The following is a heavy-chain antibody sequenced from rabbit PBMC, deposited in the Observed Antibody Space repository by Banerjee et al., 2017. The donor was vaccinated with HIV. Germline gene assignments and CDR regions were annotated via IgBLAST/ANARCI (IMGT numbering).Heavy chain of an antibody. Sequence: QSLEESGGGLVKPEGSLTLTCKASGFDLSSYYWMCWVRQAPGKGLEWIACIYAGSGSPYYASWVNGRFTISRSTSLNTVDLKMTSLTAADTATYFCARDGYDDYGEIVNFNLWGPGTLVTVS. D-gene: IGHD2-1*01. V-gene: IGHV1S43*01. CDR1: GFDLSSYYW. CDR2: IYAGSGSP. CDR3: ARDGYDDYGEIVNFNL. J-gene: IGHJ4*01.